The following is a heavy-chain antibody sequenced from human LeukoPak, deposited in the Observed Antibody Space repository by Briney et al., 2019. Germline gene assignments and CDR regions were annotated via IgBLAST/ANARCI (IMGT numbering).Heavy chain of an antibody. J-gene: IGHJ4*02. Sequence: ASVKVSCKFSGYTLTELSMHWVRQAPGKGLAWMGGFDPEDGETIYAQKFQGRVTMTEDTSTDTAYMELSSLRSEDTAVYYCATVAPTYSNYSPLDYWGQGTLVTVSS. D-gene: IGHD4-11*01. CDR1: GYTLTELS. V-gene: IGHV1-24*01. CDR3: ATVAPTYSNYSPLDY. CDR2: FDPEDGET.